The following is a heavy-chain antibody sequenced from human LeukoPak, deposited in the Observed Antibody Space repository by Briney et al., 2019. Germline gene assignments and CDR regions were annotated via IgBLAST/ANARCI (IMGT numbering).Heavy chain of an antibody. D-gene: IGHD5-18*01. CDR1: GGSFSGYY. J-gene: IGHJ4*02. CDR3: ARYNVDTAMVYFDY. CDR2: INHSGST. V-gene: IGHV4-34*01. Sequence: SETLSLTCAVYGGSFSGYYWSWLRQPPGKGLEWLGEINHSGSTNYNPSLKSRVTISVHTSKNQFSLKLSSVTAADTAVYYCARYNVDTAMVYFDYWGQGTLVTVSS.